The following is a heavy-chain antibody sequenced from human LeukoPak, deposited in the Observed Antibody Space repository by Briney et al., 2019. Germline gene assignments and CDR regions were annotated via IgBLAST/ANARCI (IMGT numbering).Heavy chain of an antibody. CDR1: GFTVSSNY. D-gene: IGHD3-22*01. CDR2: IYSGGST. J-gene: IGHJ4*02. V-gene: IGHV3-66*01. CDR3: ARDPSSESSGYADY. Sequence: GGSLRLSCAASGFTVSSNYMSWVRQAPGKGLEWVSVIYSGGSTYYADSVKGRFTISRDNSKNTLYLQMGSLRPEDMAVYYCARDPSSESSGYADYWGQGTLVTVSS.